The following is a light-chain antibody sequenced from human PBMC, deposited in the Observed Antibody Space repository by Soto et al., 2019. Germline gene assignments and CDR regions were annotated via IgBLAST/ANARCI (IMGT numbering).Light chain of an antibody. V-gene: IGKV4-1*01. CDR2: WAS. Sequence: DIVMTQSPDSLAVSLGERATINCKSSQTVLYSSNNKNYLAWYQQKPGQPPKLLIYWASTRQSGVPDRFNGSGSWTDFTLTISSLQTEDVAVYYCQQYYSTPLTFGGGTKVELK. CDR1: QTVLYSSNNKNY. J-gene: IGKJ4*01. CDR3: QQYYSTPLT.